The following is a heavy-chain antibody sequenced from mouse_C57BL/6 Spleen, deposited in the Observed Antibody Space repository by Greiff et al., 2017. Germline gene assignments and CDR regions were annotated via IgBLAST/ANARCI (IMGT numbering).Heavy chain of an antibody. J-gene: IGHJ2*01. V-gene: IGHV5-9*01. D-gene: IGHD1-1*01. CDR2: ISGGGGNT. CDR1: GFTFSSST. CDR3: ARDYGSFFDY. Sequence: EVHLVESGGGLVKPGGSLKLSCAASGFTFSSSTMSWVRQTPEKRLEWVATISGGGGNTYYPDSVKGRFTISRDNAKNTLYLQMSSLRSEDTALYYCARDYGSFFDYGGQGTTLTVSS.